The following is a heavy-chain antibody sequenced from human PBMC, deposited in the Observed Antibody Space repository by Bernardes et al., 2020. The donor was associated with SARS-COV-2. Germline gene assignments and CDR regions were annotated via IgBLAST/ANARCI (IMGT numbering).Heavy chain of an antibody. D-gene: IGHD2-8*01. Sequence: GSLRLSCEASGFTFSNSNMNWVRQAPGKGLEWISYISSSGNTFYYADSVKGRFTISRDNAKNSLYLQMTNLRDEDTAVYFCARGGVVRQDAFDIWGQGTMTIVSS. CDR3: ARGGVVRQDAFDI. J-gene: IGHJ3*02. CDR2: ISSSGNTF. CDR1: GFTFSNSN. V-gene: IGHV3-48*02.